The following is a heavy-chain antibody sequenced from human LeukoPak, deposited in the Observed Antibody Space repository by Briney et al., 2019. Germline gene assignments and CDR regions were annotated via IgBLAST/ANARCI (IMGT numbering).Heavy chain of an antibody. J-gene: IGHJ4*02. CDR2: ISSSGSTI. V-gene: IGHV3-11*01. Sequence: GGSLRLSCAASGFTFSDYYMSWIRQAPGKGLEWVSYISSSGSTIYYADSVKGRFTISRDNAKNSLYLQMNSLRAEDTAVYYCARAPSPYYDILTGQDYWGQGTLVTVSS. D-gene: IGHD3-9*01. CDR1: GFTFSDYY. CDR3: ARAPSPYYDILTGQDY.